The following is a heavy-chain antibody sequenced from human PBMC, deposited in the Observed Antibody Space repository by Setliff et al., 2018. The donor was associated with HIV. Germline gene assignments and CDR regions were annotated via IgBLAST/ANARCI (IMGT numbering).Heavy chain of an antibody. V-gene: IGHV4-4*07. CDR3: ARVRLTMIMMVDYFDQ. CDR2: SYSTGDT. J-gene: IGHJ4*02. Sequence: SETLSLTCYVTDDPISSYYWSWVRQPPGKGLEWVGHSYSTGDTNYNPSLKSRVTLSADTSKNQLSLSLTSVTAADTAVYYCARVRLTMIMMVDYFDQWGQGTRVTVSS. D-gene: IGHD3-22*01. CDR1: DDPISSYY.